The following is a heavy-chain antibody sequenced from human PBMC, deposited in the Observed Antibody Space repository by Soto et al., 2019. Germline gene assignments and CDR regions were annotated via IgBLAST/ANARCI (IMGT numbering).Heavy chain of an antibody. Sequence: QVQLMQSGAEVKKPGASVKVSCKASGDTFTAYYIHWVRQAPGQGLEWMGTVNPSGGHTTYAQHFLGSVTMTRDTSTSTLYMELTSLTSDDTAIYYCARGGHVVVVTAALDYWGQGTLVTVSS. CDR1: GDTFTAYY. CDR2: VNPSGGHT. V-gene: IGHV1-46*01. D-gene: IGHD2-21*02. CDR3: ARGGHVVVVTAALDY. J-gene: IGHJ4*02.